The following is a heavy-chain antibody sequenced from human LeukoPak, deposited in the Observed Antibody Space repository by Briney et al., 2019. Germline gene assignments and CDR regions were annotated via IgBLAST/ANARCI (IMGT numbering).Heavy chain of an antibody. Sequence: MHWVRQAPGQRLEWMGWSNAGNGNTKYSQEFQGRVTITRDTSASTAYMELSSLRSEDMAVYYCAREVRFGYSYGFDYWGQGTLVTVSS. V-gene: IGHV1-3*02. D-gene: IGHD5-18*01. J-gene: IGHJ4*02. CDR2: SNAGNGNT. CDR3: AREVRFGYSYGFDY.